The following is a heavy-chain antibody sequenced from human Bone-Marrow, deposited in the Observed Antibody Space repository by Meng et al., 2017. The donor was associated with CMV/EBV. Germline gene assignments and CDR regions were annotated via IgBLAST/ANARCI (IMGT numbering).Heavy chain of an antibody. V-gene: IGHV1-18*01. CDR1: GYPFTSYG. J-gene: IGHJ5*02. D-gene: IGHD3-22*01. CDR2: ISGYNGRT. Sequence: ASVKVSCKTSGYPFTSYGISWVRQAPGQGLEWMGWISGYNGRTNYAQNFQGRLTMTTDTSTSIAYMELRSLRSDDTAIYFCARDYYDIQGHNYDCFDPWGQGTLATVSS. CDR3: ARDYYDIQGHNYDCFDP.